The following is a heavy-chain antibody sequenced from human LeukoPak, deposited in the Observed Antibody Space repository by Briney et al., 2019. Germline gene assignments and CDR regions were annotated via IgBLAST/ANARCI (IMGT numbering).Heavy chain of an antibody. J-gene: IGHJ3*02. V-gene: IGHV1-2*02. Sequence: ASVKVSCKASTYTGYYMHWVRQAPGQGLEWMGWISPNGAATNYAQKFRGRVTMTRDTSSSTAYMAVNGLTSEDTAVYHCVTSTGYSTSWGAFDIWGQGTMVTVSS. D-gene: IGHD2-2*01. CDR3: VTSTGYSTSWGAFDI. CDR2: ISPNGAAT. CDR1: TYTGYY.